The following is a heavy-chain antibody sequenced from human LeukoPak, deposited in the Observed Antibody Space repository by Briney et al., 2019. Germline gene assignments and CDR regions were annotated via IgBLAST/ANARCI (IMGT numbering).Heavy chain of an antibody. V-gene: IGHV4-39*07. CDR2: IYYSGST. J-gene: IGHJ2*01. CDR1: GGSISSSIYY. CDR3: ARLDGDYANWYFDL. Sequence: PSETLSLTCSVSGGSISSSIYYWDWIRQPPGKGLEWIGSIYYSGSTNYNPSLKSRVTISVDTSKNQFSLKLSSVTAADTAVYYCARLDGDYANWYFDLRGRGTLVTVSS. D-gene: IGHD4-17*01.